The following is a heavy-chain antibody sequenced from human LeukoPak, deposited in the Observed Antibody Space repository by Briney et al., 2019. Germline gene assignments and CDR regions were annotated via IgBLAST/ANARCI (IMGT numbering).Heavy chain of an antibody. V-gene: IGHV3-74*01. CDR2: INSDGSNT. CDR1: GFTFSTYW. D-gene: IGHD4-4*01. J-gene: IGHJ6*02. Sequence: SGGSLRLSCAASGFTFSTYWMHWVRQAPGKGLVWVSRINSDGSNTRYADSVKGRFTISRDNAKNTLSLQMNSLRAEDTAVYYCARVSLTTTHGMDVWGQGTTVTVSS. CDR3: ARVSLTTTHGMDV.